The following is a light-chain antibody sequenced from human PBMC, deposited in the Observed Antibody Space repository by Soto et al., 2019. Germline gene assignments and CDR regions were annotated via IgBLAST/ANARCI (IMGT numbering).Light chain of an antibody. J-gene: IGKJ5*01. CDR2: GAS. V-gene: IGKV3-20*01. CDR1: QSVSSY. CDR3: QHYVSPPIT. Sequence: EIVWTQSPATLSLSPGESATLSCRASQSVSSYLAWYQQKPGQAPRLLIYGASSRATGISDRFSGSGSGTDFTLTISRLEPEDFAVYYCQHYVSPPITFGQGTRLEIK.